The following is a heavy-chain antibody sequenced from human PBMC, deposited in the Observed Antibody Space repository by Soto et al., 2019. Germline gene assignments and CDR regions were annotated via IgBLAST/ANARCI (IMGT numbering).Heavy chain of an antibody. V-gene: IGHV3-30*03. Sequence: QVQLVESGGGVVQPGRSLRLSCEASGLTFSSYGMPWVRQAPGKGLEWVAVISYDGSNKYYADSVKGRFTISRDNSKNTLYLQMNSLRAEDTAVYYCARSPYSVSYLAYFDYWGQGTLVTVSS. D-gene: IGHD1-26*01. CDR3: ARSPYSVSYLAYFDY. CDR1: GLTFSSYG. J-gene: IGHJ4*02. CDR2: ISYDGSNK.